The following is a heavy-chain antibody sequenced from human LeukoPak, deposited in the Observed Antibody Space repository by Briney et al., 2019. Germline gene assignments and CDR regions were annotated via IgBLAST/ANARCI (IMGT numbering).Heavy chain of an antibody. Sequence: SETLSLTCGVSGLSISGYYWCWIRQSPGTGLEWIGEISHTESTRYNPSLESRVTISVGTSENKLSLNLILLTAAATAVSFCLIIRSDHSGSVCYNHWGRGTLVTVSS. CDR1: GLSISGYY. CDR3: LIIRSDHSGSVCYNH. D-gene: IGHD2-21*01. CDR2: ISHTEST. J-gene: IGHJ4*02. V-gene: IGHV4-34*01.